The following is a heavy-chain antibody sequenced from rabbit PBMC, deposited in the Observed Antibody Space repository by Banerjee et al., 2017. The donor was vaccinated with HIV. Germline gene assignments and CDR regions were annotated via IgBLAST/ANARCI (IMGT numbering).Heavy chain of an antibody. V-gene: IGHV1S40*01. D-gene: IGHD8-1*01. Sequence: QSLEESGGDLVKPGASLTLTCTASGFSFSSNAMCWVRQAPGKRPEWIACIYNGDDSTYYASWAKGRFTISKTSSTTVTLQMTSLTAADTATYFCARGTFGYAGSSYYNLWGPGTLVTVS. CDR2: IYNGDDST. CDR1: GFSFSSNA. CDR3: ARGTFGYAGSSYYNL. J-gene: IGHJ4*01.